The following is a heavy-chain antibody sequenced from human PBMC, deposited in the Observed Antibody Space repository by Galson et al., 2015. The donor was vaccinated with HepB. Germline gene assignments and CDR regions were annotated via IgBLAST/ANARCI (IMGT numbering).Heavy chain of an antibody. D-gene: IGHD6-19*01. CDR1: GFTFSYYA. Sequence: SLRLSCAASGFTFSYYAMSWGRQAPGKGLEWISAITPSGDNTYPADSMKGRFTISRDNSRNTLFLQMNSLRADDTAIYFCAKVFPEKTDGWYRQALYYFDSWGQGTRVTVSS. CDR2: ITPSGDNT. CDR3: AKVFPEKTDGWYRQALYYFDS. J-gene: IGHJ4*02. V-gene: IGHV3-23*01.